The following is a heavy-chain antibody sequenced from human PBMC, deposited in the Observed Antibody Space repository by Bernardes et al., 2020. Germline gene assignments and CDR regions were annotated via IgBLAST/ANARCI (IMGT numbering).Heavy chain of an antibody. CDR1: GFTFSSYA. CDR2: ISGSGGST. Sequence: GGSLRLSCAASGFTFSSYAMSWVRQAPGKGLEWVSAISGSGGSTYYADSVKGRFTISRDNSKNTLYLQMNSLRAEDTAVYYCAKGAGYYDSSGEDAFDIWGQGTMVTVSS. J-gene: IGHJ3*02. CDR3: AKGAGYYDSSGEDAFDI. D-gene: IGHD3-22*01. V-gene: IGHV3-23*01.